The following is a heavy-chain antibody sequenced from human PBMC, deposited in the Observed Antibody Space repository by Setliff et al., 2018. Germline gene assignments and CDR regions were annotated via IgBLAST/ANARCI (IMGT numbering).Heavy chain of an antibody. CDR3: VRDRTAYSYGLDV. V-gene: IGHV4-59*01. D-gene: IGHD5-18*01. CDR1: GGSISPYF. CDR2: IYHNGNT. J-gene: IGHJ6*02. Sequence: SETLSLTCTVSGGSISPYFWSWIRQPPGKGLEWIGYIYHNGNTNFNPSLKTRVTMSVDPSKNQFALNLRSVTAADTAVYYCVRDRTAYSYGLDVWAQGNPGHRLL.